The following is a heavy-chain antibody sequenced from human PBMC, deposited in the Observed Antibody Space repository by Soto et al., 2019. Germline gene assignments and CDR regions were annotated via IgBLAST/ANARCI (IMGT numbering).Heavy chain of an antibody. Sequence: PGGSLRLSCAASGFTFSSYGMHWVRQAPGKGLEWVAVISYDGSNKYYADSVKGRFTTSRDNSKNTLYLQMNSLRAEDTAVYYCAKVGTSAGYYYMDVWGKGTTVTVSS. D-gene: IGHD3-10*01. CDR2: ISYDGSNK. J-gene: IGHJ6*03. CDR1: GFTFSSYG. CDR3: AKVGTSAGYYYMDV. V-gene: IGHV3-30*18.